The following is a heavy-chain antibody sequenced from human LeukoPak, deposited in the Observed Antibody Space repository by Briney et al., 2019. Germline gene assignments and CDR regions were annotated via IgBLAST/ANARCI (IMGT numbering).Heavy chain of an antibody. D-gene: IGHD1-26*01. Sequence: GGSLRLSCAASRFTFSTYAMSWVRQAPGKGLEWVSTISGSGGNTYYADSVKGRFTISRDNSKNTLYLQMNSLRAEDTAVYTCAKDLGCSGSYFDYWGQGTLVTVSS. CDR1: RFTFSTYA. CDR3: AKDLGCSGSYFDY. CDR2: ISGSGGNT. J-gene: IGHJ4*02. V-gene: IGHV3-23*01.